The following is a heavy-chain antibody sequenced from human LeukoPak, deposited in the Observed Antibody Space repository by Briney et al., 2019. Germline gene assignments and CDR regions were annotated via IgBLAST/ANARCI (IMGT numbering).Heavy chain of an antibody. CDR3: AREREQWHAFDI. Sequence: GGSLRLSCAASEFTFPMYWMSWVRQAPGKGLEWVADIKQDGSEKYYVDSVKGRFTISRQNAKNSLFLQMNSLRAEDTAVYFCAREREQWHAFDIWGQGTMVTVSS. CDR1: EFTFPMYW. CDR2: IKQDGSEK. J-gene: IGHJ3*02. V-gene: IGHV3-7*01. D-gene: IGHD6-19*01.